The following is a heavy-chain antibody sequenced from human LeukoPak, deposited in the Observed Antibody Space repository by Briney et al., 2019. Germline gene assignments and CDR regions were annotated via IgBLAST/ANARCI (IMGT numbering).Heavy chain of an antibody. V-gene: IGHV4-4*08. CDR3: AGRGQRYFRD. CDR1: GDSIISDY. J-gene: IGHJ1*01. Sequence: SETLSLTCSVSGDSIISDYWSWIRQPPGKGLEWIGYIYRIGNTDYNPSLKSRVTISLDTSKNQLSLNLTSVTAADTAVYYCAGRGQRYFRDLGQATLVTVSS. CDR2: IYRIGNT.